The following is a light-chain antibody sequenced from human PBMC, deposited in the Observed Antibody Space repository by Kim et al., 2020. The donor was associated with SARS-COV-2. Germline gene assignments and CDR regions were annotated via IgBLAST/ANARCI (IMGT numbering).Light chain of an antibody. CDR3: HHHYLHPPLT. CDR2: WAS. Sequence: DIVMTQSPDSLAVSLGERATINCKSSQSVLYSSNNKNYLAWYQQKPGQPPKLLIYWASTRESGVPDRFSGSGSGTDFTLTISSLQAEDVADYYWHHHYLHPPLT. J-gene: IGKJ4*02. CDR1: QSVLYSSNNKNY. V-gene: IGKV4-1*01.